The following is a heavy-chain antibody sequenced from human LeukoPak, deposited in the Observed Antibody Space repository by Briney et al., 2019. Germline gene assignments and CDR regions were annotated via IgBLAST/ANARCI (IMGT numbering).Heavy chain of an antibody. Sequence: GGSLRLSCAASGFTFSSYGMNWVRQAPGKGLEWVAVISYDGSNKYYADSVKGRFTIPRDNSKNTLYLQMNSLRVEDTAVYYCARVGDDYNEYVDYWGQGILVTVSS. D-gene: IGHD5-24*01. J-gene: IGHJ4*02. CDR2: ISYDGSNK. CDR3: ARVGDDYNEYVDY. CDR1: GFTFSSYG. V-gene: IGHV3-30*03.